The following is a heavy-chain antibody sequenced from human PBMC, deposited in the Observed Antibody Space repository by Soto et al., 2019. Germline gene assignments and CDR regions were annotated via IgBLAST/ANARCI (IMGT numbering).Heavy chain of an antibody. CDR3: ARGGGVVVPAAATYYYYYYMEV. CDR1: GYTFTGYY. D-gene: IGHD2-2*01. Sequence: ASVKVSCKASGYTFTGYYMHLVRQAPGQGLEWMGWINPNSGGTNYAQKFQGWVTMTRDTSISTAYMELSRLRSDDTAVYYCARGGGVVVPAAATYYYYYYMEVWGKGTTVTVSS. V-gene: IGHV1-2*04. CDR2: INPNSGGT. J-gene: IGHJ6*03.